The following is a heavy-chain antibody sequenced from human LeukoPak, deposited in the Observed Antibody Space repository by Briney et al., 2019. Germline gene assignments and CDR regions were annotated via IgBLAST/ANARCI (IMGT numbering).Heavy chain of an antibody. D-gene: IGHD5-12*01. CDR1: GGSFSGYY. CDR3: AKNGQSGFSFDP. J-gene: IGHJ5*02. V-gene: IGHV4-34*01. Sequence: SETLSLTCAVYGGSFSGYYWSWIRQPPGKGLEWIGEINHSGSTNYNPSLKSRVTISVDTSKNQFSLKLTSVTAADTAVYYCAKNGQSGFSFDPWGQGTLVTVSS. CDR2: INHSGST.